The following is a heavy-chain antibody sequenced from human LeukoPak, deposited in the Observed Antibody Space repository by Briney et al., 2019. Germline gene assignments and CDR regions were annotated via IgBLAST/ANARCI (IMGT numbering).Heavy chain of an antibody. V-gene: IGHV3-48*03. CDR1: GFTFSSYE. D-gene: IGHD2-15*01. J-gene: IGHJ4*02. CDR2: ISSSGSTI. Sequence: PGGSLRLSCAASGFTFSSYEMNWVCQAPGKGLEWVSYISSSGSTIYYADSVKGRFTISRDNAKNSLYQQMNSLRAEDTAVYYCARGMVVAAIFDYWGQGTLVTVSS. CDR3: ARGMVVAAIFDY.